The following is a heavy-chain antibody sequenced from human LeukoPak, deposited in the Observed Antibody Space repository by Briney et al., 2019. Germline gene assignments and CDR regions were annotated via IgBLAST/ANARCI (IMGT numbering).Heavy chain of an antibody. CDR1: GGTFSSYA. J-gene: IGHJ3*02. V-gene: IGHV1-69*05. CDR2: IIPIFGTA. Sequence: ASVKVSCKASGGTFSSYAISWVRQAPGQGLEWMGGIIPIFGTANYAQKFQGRVTITRDTSASTAYMELSSLRSEDTAVYYCARPITMIVPGDAFDIWGQGTMVTVSS. D-gene: IGHD3-22*01. CDR3: ARPITMIVPGDAFDI.